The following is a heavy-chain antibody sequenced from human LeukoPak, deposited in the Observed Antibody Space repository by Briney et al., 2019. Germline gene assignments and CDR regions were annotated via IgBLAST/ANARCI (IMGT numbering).Heavy chain of an antibody. J-gene: IGHJ4*02. CDR2: ISYDGSNK. CDR3: AKEDVPAAPHGVYYFDY. Sequence: GRSLRLSCAASGFTFSSYGMHWVRQAPGKGLEWVAVISYDGSNKYYADSVKGRFTISRDNSENTLYLQMNSLRAEDTAVYSCAKEDVPAAPHGVYYFDYWGQGTLVTVSS. V-gene: IGHV3-30*18. CDR1: GFTFSSYG. D-gene: IGHD2-2*01.